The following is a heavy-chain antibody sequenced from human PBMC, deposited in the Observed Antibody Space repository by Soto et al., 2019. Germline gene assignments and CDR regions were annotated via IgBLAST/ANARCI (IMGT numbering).Heavy chain of an antibody. D-gene: IGHD3-22*01. CDR2: IKSKAKCGTT. CDR3: TTDSYSTMIVVRFDY. V-gene: IGHV3-15*07. J-gene: IGHJ4*01. Sequence: PGGSLRLSCADSGFTFSNAWINWVRQAPGVGQEWVDRIKSKAKCGTTDFAAPVKGKFAISRDDSRNIVYLLMNSLRIDYTALFFFTTDSYSTMIVVRFDYWGHGTPVTVSS. CDR1: GFTFSNAW.